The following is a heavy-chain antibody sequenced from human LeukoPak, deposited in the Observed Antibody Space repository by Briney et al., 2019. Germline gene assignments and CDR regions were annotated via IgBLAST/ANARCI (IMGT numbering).Heavy chain of an antibody. D-gene: IGHD3-9*01. Sequence: GEALQISCKGSGYGFTTYWIGWVRPVPGKGLEWMGIIYPGDFDTRYSPSFQGQVTISADKSISTAYLQWSSLKASDTAMYYCSTGILTGYYYYYGMDVWGQGTTVTVSS. CDR3: STGILTGYYYYYGMDV. CDR1: GYGFTTYW. CDR2: IYPGDFDT. V-gene: IGHV5-51*01. J-gene: IGHJ6*02.